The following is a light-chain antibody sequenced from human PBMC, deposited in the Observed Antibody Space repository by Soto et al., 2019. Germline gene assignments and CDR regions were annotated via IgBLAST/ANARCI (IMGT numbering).Light chain of an antibody. CDR1: TIGAHSF. V-gene: IGLV2-11*01. CDR3: CSYTGNKVFV. J-gene: IGLJ1*01. Sequence: QSALTQPRSLSGSPGQSVTTSCTGPTIGAHSFVSWYQDRPDKVPTLLIYDVSQRPSGIPDRFSGSRSANTASLTISGLQADDAAAYYCCSYTGNKVFVFGTGTKVTVL. CDR2: DVS.